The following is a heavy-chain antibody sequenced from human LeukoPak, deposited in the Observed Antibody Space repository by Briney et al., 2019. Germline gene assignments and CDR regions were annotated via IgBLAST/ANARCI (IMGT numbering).Heavy chain of an antibody. D-gene: IGHD3-9*01. Sequence: TGGSLRLSCAASGFTFTNYGMNWVRQMPGKGLEWMGIIYPGDSDTRYSPSFQGQVTISADKSISTAYLQWSSLKASDTAMYYCARRSYDILTGLYLDYWGQGTLVTVSS. CDR3: ARRSYDILTGLYLDY. CDR1: GFTFTNYG. V-gene: IGHV5-51*01. J-gene: IGHJ4*02. CDR2: IYPGDSDT.